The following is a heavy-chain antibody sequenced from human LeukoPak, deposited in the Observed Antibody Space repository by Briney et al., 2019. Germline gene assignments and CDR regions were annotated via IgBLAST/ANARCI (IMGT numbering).Heavy chain of an antibody. V-gene: IGHV3-23*01. CDR3: AKVQAASSGWYFDY. CDR2: ISGSGGGT. J-gene: IGHJ4*02. CDR1: GFTFSNYA. D-gene: IGHD6-19*01. Sequence: EGSLRLSCAASGFTFSNYAITWVRQAPGKGLEWVSAISGSGGGTKYADSVKGRFTISRDNSKNTLYLQTNSLRAEDTAVYYCAKVQAASSGWYFDYWGQGTLVTVSS.